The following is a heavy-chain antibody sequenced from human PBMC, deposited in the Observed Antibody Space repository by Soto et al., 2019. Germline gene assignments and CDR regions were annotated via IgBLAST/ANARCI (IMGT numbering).Heavy chain of an antibody. D-gene: IGHD3-10*01. CDR2: IKQDGSEK. CDR1: GFTFSSYW. CDR3: ARVNWCGELNWFDP. V-gene: IGHV3-7*04. Sequence: EVQLVESGGGLVQPGGSLRLSCAASGFTFSSYWMSWVRQAPGKGLEWVANIKQDGSEKYYVDSVKGRFTISRDNAKNSLYLQMNSLRAEDTAVYYCARVNWCGELNWFDPWGQGALVTVSS. J-gene: IGHJ5*02.